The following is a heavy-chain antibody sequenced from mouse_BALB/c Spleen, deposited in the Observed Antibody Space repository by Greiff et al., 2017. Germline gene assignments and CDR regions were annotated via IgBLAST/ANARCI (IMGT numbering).Heavy chain of an antibody. CDR3: TRAGPYDAAWFAY. J-gene: IGHJ3*01. CDR2: INPYNDGT. Sequence: VQLQQSGPELVKPGASVKMSCKASGYTFTSYVMHWVKQKPGQGLEWIGDINPYNDGTKYNEKFKGKATLTSDKSSSTAYMELSSLTSEDSAVYSCTRAGPYDAAWFAYWGQGTLVTVSA. CDR1: GYTFTSYV. V-gene: IGHV1-14*01. D-gene: IGHD2-12*01.